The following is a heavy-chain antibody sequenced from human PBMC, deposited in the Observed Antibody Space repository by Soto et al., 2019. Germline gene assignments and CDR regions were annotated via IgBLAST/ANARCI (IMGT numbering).Heavy chain of an antibody. CDR1: RYRFDNYD. J-gene: IGHJ4*02. D-gene: IGHD6-19*01. Sequence: GASVKVCCEASRYRFDNYDMHWARQAPGQGPEWMGRISAYDGKTIYAQKFQGRVTLTADTSTTTAYMELRGLRFDDTAVYYCARDRLIAVTGLLRNWGQGTLVTVSS. CDR2: ISAYDGKT. V-gene: IGHV1-18*04. CDR3: ARDRLIAVTGLLRN.